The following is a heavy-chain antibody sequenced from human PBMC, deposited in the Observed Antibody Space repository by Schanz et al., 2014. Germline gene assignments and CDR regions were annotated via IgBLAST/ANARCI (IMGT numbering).Heavy chain of an antibody. V-gene: IGHV3-11*05. Sequence: QVQVVQSGGGLVKPGGSLRLSCAASGFVFGDYYMTWIRQAPGKGLEWLSYISDSGTYTNYADSVKGRFTISRDNTKNSLFLQLNSLRADDTAVYYCARGRVLESWGQGTLVTVSS. D-gene: IGHD1-1*01. J-gene: IGHJ5*02. CDR3: ARGRVLES. CDR1: GFVFGDYY. CDR2: ISDSGTYT.